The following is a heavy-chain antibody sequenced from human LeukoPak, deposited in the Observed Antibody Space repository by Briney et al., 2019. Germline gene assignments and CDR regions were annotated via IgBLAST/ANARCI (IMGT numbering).Heavy chain of an antibody. Sequence: GRSLRLSCAASGFIFSNYGMHWVRQAPGRGLEWVAVIWHDGSQKYYADSVKGRVTISRDNSRKTLYLQLNNLRAEDTAVYYCWRGGGDGEDWGDYWGQGTLSPSPQ. D-gene: IGHD3-16*01. CDR3: WRGGGDGEDWGDY. CDR1: GFIFSNYG. V-gene: IGHV3-33*01. J-gene: IGHJ4*02. CDR2: IWHDGSQK.